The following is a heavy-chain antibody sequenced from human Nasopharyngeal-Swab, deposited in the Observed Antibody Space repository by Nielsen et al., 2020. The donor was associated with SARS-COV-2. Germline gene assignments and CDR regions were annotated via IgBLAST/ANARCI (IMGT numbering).Heavy chain of an antibody. Sequence: GGSLRLSCIASGFTFNIYAMAWVRRTPGRGLQWVSGISASGGSIYYTDSVKGRFAVSRDNSRNTLYLQMHSLRVEDTALYYCAKDDVVRGDAFDIWGQGTMVTVSS. CDR2: ISASGGSI. J-gene: IGHJ3*02. V-gene: IGHV3-23*01. CDR3: AKDDVVRGDAFDI. CDR1: GFTFNIYA. D-gene: IGHD3-10*01.